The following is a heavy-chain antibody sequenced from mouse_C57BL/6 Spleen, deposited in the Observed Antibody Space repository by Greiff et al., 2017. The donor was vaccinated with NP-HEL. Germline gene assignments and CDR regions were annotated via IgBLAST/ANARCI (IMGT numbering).Heavy chain of an antibody. V-gene: IGHV3-1*01. J-gene: IGHJ4*01. CDR3: ASLYYDYDEGYAMDY. D-gene: IGHD2-4*01. CDR2: ISYSGST. CDR1: GYSITSGYD. Sequence: EVQLQESGPGMVKPSQSLSLTCTVTGYSITSGYDWHWIRHFPGNKLEWMGYISYSGSTNYNPSLKSRISITHDTSKNHFFLKLNSVTTEDTATYYCASLYYDYDEGYAMDYWGQGTSVTVSS.